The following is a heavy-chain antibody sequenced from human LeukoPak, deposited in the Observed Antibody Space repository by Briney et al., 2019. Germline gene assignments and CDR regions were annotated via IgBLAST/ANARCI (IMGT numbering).Heavy chain of an antibody. J-gene: IGHJ3*01. D-gene: IGHD6-25*01. V-gene: IGHV3-74*01. Sequence: GGSLRLSCAASGFTFSDYWMHWVRQAPGKGLVWVSRVNSAGSTTTYADSVKGRFTISRDNAKNTLYLQMNSLRADDTAVYYCTRDLAADAFDVWGQGTVVTVFS. CDR1: GFTFSDYW. CDR2: VNSAGSTT. CDR3: TRDLAADAFDV.